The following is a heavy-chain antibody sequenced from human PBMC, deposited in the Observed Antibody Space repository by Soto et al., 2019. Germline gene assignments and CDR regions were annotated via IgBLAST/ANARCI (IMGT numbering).Heavy chain of an antibody. Sequence: SETLSLTCTVSGGSISSYYWSWIRQPPGKGLEWIGYIYYSGSTNYNPSLKSRVTISVDTSKNQFSLKLSSVTAADTAVYYCASSGGYSSSWYGSDYDGMDVWGQGTTVTVS. CDR3: ASSGGYSSSWYGSDYDGMDV. V-gene: IGHV4-59*01. CDR1: GGSISSYY. D-gene: IGHD6-13*01. CDR2: IYYSGST. J-gene: IGHJ6*02.